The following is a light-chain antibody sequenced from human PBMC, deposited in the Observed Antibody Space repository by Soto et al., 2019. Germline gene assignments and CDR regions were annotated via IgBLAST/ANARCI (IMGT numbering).Light chain of an antibody. Sequence: EVVLTQSPGTLSLSPGERATLSCRASQSVSNNYFAWYQQKPGQAPRHLIFGSSDRATGIPDRFRGSGSGTDFTLPISRLEPEDFPVYSCQQYGSSPPYTFGQGTKLEIK. J-gene: IGKJ2*01. CDR1: QSVSNNY. CDR3: QQYGSSPPYT. CDR2: GSS. V-gene: IGKV3-20*01.